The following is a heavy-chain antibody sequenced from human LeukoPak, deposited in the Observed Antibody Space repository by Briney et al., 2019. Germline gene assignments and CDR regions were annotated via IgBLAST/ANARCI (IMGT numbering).Heavy chain of an antibody. V-gene: IGHV3-23*01. Sequence: GGSLRLSCAASGFTFSSYAMSWVRQAPGKGLEWVSVISGSGGDTDYADSVKGRFTVSRDNSKNTLYLQMNSLRAEDTAIYYCAKSRVGYDYWGQGTLVTVSS. D-gene: IGHD5-12*01. CDR1: GFTFSSYA. J-gene: IGHJ4*02. CDR3: AKSRVGYDY. CDR2: ISGSGGDT.